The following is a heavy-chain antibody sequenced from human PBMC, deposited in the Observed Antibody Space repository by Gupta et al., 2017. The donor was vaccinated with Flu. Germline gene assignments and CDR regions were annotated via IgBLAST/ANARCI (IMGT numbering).Heavy chain of an antibody. CDR3: AKDRGSSGWLSLGY. V-gene: IGHV3-9*01. J-gene: IGHJ4*02. CDR1: GFTFDDYA. Sequence: EVQLVESGGGLVQPGRSLRLSCAASGFTFDDYAMHWVRQAPGKGLGWVSGISWNSGSIGYADSVKGRFTISRDNAKNSLYLQMNSLRAEDTALYYCAKDRGSSGWLSLGYWGQGTLVTVSS. CDR2: ISWNSGSI. D-gene: IGHD6-19*01.